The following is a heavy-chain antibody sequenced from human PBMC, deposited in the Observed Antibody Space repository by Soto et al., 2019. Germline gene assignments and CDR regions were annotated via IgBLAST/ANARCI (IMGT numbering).Heavy chain of an antibody. V-gene: IGHV3-9*01. CDR1: GFTFDDYA. J-gene: IGHJ5*02. Sequence: GGSLRLSCAASGFTFDDYAMHWVRQAPGKGLEWVSGISWNSGSIGYADSVKGRFTISRDNAKNSLYLQMNSLRAEDTALYYCAKALISLVVPAGFAPWGQGTLVTVSS. D-gene: IGHD2-2*01. CDR2: ISWNSGSI. CDR3: AKALISLVVPAGFAP.